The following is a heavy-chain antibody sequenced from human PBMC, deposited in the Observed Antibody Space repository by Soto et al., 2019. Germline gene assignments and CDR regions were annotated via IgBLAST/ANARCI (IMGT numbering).Heavy chain of an antibody. Sequence: SDTLSLTCTVSGESITGSYWSWIRQPPGKTLDWIGYVYHSGTTTYNPSLKSRVSISVDTSKNQFSLRFTSVIAADTAVYYCARDMPYGAACFAGCDYWGQGSPVTV. CDR1: GESITGSY. CDR2: VYHSGTT. D-gene: IGHD2-15*01. CDR3: ARDMPYGAACFAGCDY. V-gene: IGHV4-59*01. J-gene: IGHJ4*02.